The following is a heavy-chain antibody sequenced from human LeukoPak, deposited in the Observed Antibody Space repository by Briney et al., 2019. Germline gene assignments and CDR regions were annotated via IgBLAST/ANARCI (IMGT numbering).Heavy chain of an antibody. CDR3: ARYITAGQYYFDS. V-gene: IGHV4-34*01. Sequence: SETLSLTCAVYGGSFSGYYWSWIRQPPGKGLEWIGSIYHSGSTYYNPSLKSRVTISVDTSNNQFSLKLTSVTAADTAVYYCARYITAGQYYFDSWGQGTLVTVSS. D-gene: IGHD1-14*01. CDR2: IYHSGST. J-gene: IGHJ4*02. CDR1: GGSFSGYY.